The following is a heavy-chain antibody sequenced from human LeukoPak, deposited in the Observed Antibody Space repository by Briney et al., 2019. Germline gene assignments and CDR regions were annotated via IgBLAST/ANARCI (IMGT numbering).Heavy chain of an antibody. V-gene: IGHV3-23*01. CDR3: AKKGLASAGRPPYFDY. D-gene: IGHD6-13*01. J-gene: IGHJ4*02. Sequence: GGSLRLSCAASGFTFSSYAMSWVRQAPGKGLEWVSAISGSGGTYYADSVKGRFTISRDNSKNTLYLQMNSLRAEDTAIYYCAKKGLASAGRPPYFDYWGQGALVTVPS. CDR2: ISGSGGT. CDR1: GFTFSSYA.